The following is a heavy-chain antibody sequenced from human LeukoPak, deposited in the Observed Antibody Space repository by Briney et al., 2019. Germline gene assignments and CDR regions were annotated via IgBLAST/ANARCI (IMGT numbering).Heavy chain of an antibody. CDR1: GYTFTDYY. J-gene: IGHJ4*02. D-gene: IGHD1-1*01. CDR2: INPNSGGT. V-gene: IGHV1-2*02. Sequence: GASVKVSCMASGYTFTDYYIHWVRQAPGQGLEWMGWINPNSGGTDYTQKFQGRVTMTRDTSISTAYMELSRLRSDDTAVYYCARGSSGNSRLFDYWGQGTLVTVSS. CDR3: ARGSSGNSRLFDY.